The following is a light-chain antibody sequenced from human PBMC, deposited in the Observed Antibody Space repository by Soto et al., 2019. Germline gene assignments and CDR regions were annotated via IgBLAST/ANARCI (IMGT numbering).Light chain of an antibody. V-gene: IGKV3-15*01. Sequence: ERVVTHGPGTISVSPGERATLSCRASQSVSSNLAWYQHKPRQAPSLLIYGASTRATGTPARFSGRGSGADFTLTISKLQSEEFAASYGQQSHTRPPYTSG. CDR3: QQSHTRPPYT. J-gene: IGKJ2*01. CDR1: QSVSSN. CDR2: GAS.